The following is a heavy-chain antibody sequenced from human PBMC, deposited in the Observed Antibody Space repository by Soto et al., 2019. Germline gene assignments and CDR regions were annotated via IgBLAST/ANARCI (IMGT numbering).Heavy chain of an antibody. Sequence: SVKVSCKASGGTFSSYAISWVRQAPGQGLEWMGGIIPIFGTANYAQKFQGRVTITADESTSTAYMEMSSLRSEDTAVYYCARVEYSSLYGMDVWGQGTTVTVSS. V-gene: IGHV1-69*13. CDR3: ARVEYSSLYGMDV. J-gene: IGHJ6*02. CDR2: IIPIFGTA. D-gene: IGHD6-6*01. CDR1: GGTFSSYA.